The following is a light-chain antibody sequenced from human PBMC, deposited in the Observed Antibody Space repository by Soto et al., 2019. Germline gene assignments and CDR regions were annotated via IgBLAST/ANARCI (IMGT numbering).Light chain of an antibody. CDR2: DVT. V-gene: IGLV2-14*01. CDR3: SSNKSSSTLV. Sequence: QAVVTQPASVSGSPGQSITISCTGTSSDVGGYNYVSCYQQHPGKDPKLMIYDVTNRPSGVSNRFSGSKSGNTAPLTISGLQAEDEADYYCSSNKSSSTLVFGEGTKVTVL. CDR1: SSDVGGYNY. J-gene: IGLJ2*01.